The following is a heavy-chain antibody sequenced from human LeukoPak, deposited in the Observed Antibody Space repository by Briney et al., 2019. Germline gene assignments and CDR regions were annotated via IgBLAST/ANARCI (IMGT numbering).Heavy chain of an antibody. Sequence: SETLSLTCTVSGGSISSGGYYWSWLRQHPGKGLEWIGYIYYSGSTYYNPSLKSRVTISVDTSKNQFSLKLSSVTVADTAVYYCARGPGDYVWGSYRPRWFDPWGQGTLVTVSS. CDR1: GGSISSGGYY. CDR3: ARGPGDYVWGSYRPRWFDP. V-gene: IGHV4-31*03. J-gene: IGHJ5*02. D-gene: IGHD3-16*02. CDR2: IYYSGST.